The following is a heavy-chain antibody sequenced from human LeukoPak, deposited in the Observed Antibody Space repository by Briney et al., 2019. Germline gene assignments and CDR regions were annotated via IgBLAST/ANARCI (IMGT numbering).Heavy chain of an antibody. CDR1: GFTFSSYW. J-gene: IGHJ4*02. CDR2: INSDGSST. D-gene: IGHD6-19*01. Sequence: QPGGSLRLSCAASGFTFSSYWMHWVRQAPGKGLVWVSRINSDGSSTSYADSVKGRFTISRDNAKNTLYLQMNSLRAEDTAVYYCAREGIAVAGPLDYWGQGTLVTVSS. CDR3: AREGIAVAGPLDY. V-gene: IGHV3-74*01.